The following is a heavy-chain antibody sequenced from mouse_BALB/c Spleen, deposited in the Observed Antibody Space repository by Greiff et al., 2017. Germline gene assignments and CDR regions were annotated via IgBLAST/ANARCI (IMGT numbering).Heavy chain of an antibody. CDR1: GFTFSSFG. Sequence: EVKVVESGGGLVQPGGSRKLSCAASGFTFSSFGMHWVRQAPEKGLEWVAYISSGSSTIYYADTVKGRFTISRDNPKNTLFLQMTSLRSEDTAMYYCARSVERVMDYWGQGTSVTVSS. J-gene: IGHJ4*01. D-gene: IGHD1-1*01. V-gene: IGHV5-17*02. CDR3: ARSVERVMDY. CDR2: ISSGSSTI.